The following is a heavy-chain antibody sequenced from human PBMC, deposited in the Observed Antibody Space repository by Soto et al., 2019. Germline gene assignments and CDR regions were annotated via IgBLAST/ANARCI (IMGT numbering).Heavy chain of an antibody. Sequence: SETLSLTCTVSGGSISSYYWSWIRQPPGKGLEWIGYIYYSGSTNYNPSLKSRVTISVDTSKNQFSLKLSSVTAADTAVYYCARTSPYYDFWSATWDYYYYGMDGWGQGTTVTVSS. D-gene: IGHD3-3*01. J-gene: IGHJ6*02. CDR2: IYYSGST. CDR1: GGSISSYY. CDR3: ARTSPYYDFWSATWDYYYYGMDG. V-gene: IGHV4-59*01.